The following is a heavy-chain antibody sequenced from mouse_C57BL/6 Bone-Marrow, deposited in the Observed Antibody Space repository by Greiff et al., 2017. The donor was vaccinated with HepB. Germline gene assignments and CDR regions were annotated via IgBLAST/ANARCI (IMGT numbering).Heavy chain of an antibody. V-gene: IGHV2-6*03. CDR2: IWSDGST. CDR1: GFSLTSYG. Sequence: VKLVDSGPGLVAPSQSLSITCTVSGFSLTSYGVHWVRQPPGKGLEWLVVIWSDGSTTYNSALKSRLSISKDNSKSQVFLKMNSLQTDDTAMYYCARRGITTVVATVDYWGQGTTLTVSS. J-gene: IGHJ2*01. D-gene: IGHD1-1*01. CDR3: ARRGITTVVATVDY.